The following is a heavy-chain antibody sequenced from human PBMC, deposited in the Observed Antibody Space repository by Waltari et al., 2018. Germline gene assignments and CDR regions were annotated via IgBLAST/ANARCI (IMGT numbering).Heavy chain of an antibody. V-gene: IGHV3-9*01. CDR1: GFTFDDYA. J-gene: IGHJ5*02. CDR3: AKGDYYDSSGYTNGFDP. D-gene: IGHD3-22*01. CDR2: LSWNCGRI. Sequence: EVQLVESGGGLVQPGRSLRLSCAASGFTFDDYAMHWVRQAPGKGLEWVSGLSWNCGRIGYDDLLKGRCTISRDNAKNSLYLQMNSLRAEDTALYYCAKGDYYDSSGYTNGFDPWGQGTLVTVSS.